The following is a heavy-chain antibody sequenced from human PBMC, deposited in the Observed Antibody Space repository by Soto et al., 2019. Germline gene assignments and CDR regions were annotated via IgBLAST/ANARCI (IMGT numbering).Heavy chain of an antibody. J-gene: IGHJ6*02. D-gene: IGHD6-13*01. CDR2: ISYDGSNS. CDR1: ASTFSNYI. Sequence: QLQLVESGGGVVQPGRSLRLSCAASASTFSNYIMHWVRQAPGKGLEWVAFISYDGSNSNYADFVEGRFTISRDNPKNMLYLQLSSLRPDDTAVYYCAGGGNYYALGVWGQGTTVTVSS. CDR3: AGGGNYYALGV. V-gene: IGHV3-30*04.